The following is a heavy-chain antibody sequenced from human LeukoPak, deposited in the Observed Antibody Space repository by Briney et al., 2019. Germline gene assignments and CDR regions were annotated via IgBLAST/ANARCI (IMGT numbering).Heavy chain of an antibody. V-gene: IGHV3-30*18. D-gene: IGHD5-24*01. Sequence: SGGSLRLSCAASGFTFSSYGMHWVRQAPGKGLEWVAVISYDGSNKYYADSVKGRFTISRDNSKNTLYLQMNSLRAEDTAVYYCAKRLNYSQYYFDYWGQGTLVTVSS. CDR1: GFTFSSYG. J-gene: IGHJ4*02. CDR2: ISYDGSNK. CDR3: AKRLNYSQYYFDY.